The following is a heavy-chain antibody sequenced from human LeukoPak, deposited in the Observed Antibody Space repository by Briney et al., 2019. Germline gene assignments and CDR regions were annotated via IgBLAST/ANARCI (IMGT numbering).Heavy chain of an antibody. CDR1: GGSISSSSYY. V-gene: IGHV4-39*07. CDR3: AREKRITMVRGESWFDP. Sequence: SSETLSLTCTVSGGSISSSSYYWGWIRQPPGKGLEWIGSIYYSGSTYYNPSLKSRVTISVDTSKNQFSLKLSSVTAADTAVYYCAREKRITMVRGESWFDPWGQGTLVTVSS. D-gene: IGHD3-10*01. CDR2: IYYSGST. J-gene: IGHJ5*02.